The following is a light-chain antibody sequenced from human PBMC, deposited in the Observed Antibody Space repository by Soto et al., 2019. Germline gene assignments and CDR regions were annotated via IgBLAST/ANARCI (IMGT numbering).Light chain of an antibody. CDR3: SSHTSSRTPIYV. V-gene: IGLV2-14*01. Sequence: QSALTQPASVSGSPGQSITISCTGTSSDVGGYNYVSWYQQHPGKAPKLMIYEVSNRPSGVSNRFSGSKSGNTASLTISGLQAEDEADYYCSSHTSSRTPIYVFATGAKVNVL. CDR1: SSDVGGYNY. J-gene: IGLJ1*01. CDR2: EVS.